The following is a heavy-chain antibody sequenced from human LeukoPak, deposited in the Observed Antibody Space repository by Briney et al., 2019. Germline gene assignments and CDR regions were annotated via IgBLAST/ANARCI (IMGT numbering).Heavy chain of an antibody. CDR3: AKDQGYSRNSWCEY. V-gene: IGHV3-23*01. J-gene: IGHJ4*02. CDR1: GFTFSSYA. D-gene: IGHD6-13*01. Sequence: AGGSLRLSCAASGFTFSSYAMSWVRQAPGKGLEWVSAISGSGGSTYYADSVKGRFTISRDNSKNTLYLQMNSLRAEDTAVYYCAKDQGYSRNSWCEYWGQGTLVTVSS. CDR2: ISGSGGST.